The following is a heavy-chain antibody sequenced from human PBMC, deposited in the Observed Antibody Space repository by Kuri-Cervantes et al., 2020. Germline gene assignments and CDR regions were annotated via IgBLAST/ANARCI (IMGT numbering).Heavy chain of an antibody. CDR2: IKKDENEK. CDR3: ARDHMVRGVIILYGMDV. Sequence: GGSLRLSCAASGFTFSSYCMSWVRQAPGKGLEWVANIKKDENEKYYVDSVRGRFTISRDNSKNTLYLQMNSLRAEDTAVYYCARDHMVRGVIILYGMDVWGQGTTVTVSS. CDR1: GFTFSSYC. D-gene: IGHD3-10*01. J-gene: IGHJ6*02. V-gene: IGHV3-7*03.